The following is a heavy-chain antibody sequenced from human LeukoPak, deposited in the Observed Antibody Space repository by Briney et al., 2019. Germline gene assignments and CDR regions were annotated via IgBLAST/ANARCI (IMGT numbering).Heavy chain of an antibody. CDR3: ARDRLNAFWSGDSWDY. V-gene: IGHV3-7*01. CDR1: GFTFSSHW. J-gene: IGHJ4*02. D-gene: IGHD3-3*01. Sequence: GGSLRLSCAASGFTFSSHWMSWVRQAPGKGLEWVANIKQDGSEKYYVDSVKGRFTISRDNTKNSLYLQMSSLRAEDTAVYYCARDRLNAFWSGDSWDYWGQGTLVTASS. CDR2: IKQDGSEK.